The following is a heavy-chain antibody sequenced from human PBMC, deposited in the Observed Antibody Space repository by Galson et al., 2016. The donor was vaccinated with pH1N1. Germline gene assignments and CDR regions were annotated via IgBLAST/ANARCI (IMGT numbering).Heavy chain of an antibody. CDR3: AKMWYISGTYHYFDY. V-gene: IGHV3-23*01. Sequence: SLRLSCAASGFTFSTFGMTWVRQAPGKGLEWVSAIGGSFTANTTYYAHSVKGRFTISRDNSKNTLYLQMNTLGAEDTAVYYCAKMWYISGTYHYFDYWGQGILVTVSS. D-gene: IGHD3-10*01. J-gene: IGHJ4*02. CDR1: GFTFSTFG. CDR2: IGGSFTANTT.